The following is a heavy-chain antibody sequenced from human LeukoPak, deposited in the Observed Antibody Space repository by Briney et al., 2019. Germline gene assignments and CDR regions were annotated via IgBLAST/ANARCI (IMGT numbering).Heavy chain of an antibody. D-gene: IGHD2-15*01. CDR3: ARDTVVVAATFDY. J-gene: IGHJ4*02. CDR2: ISSSSSYI. V-gene: IGHV3-21*01. Sequence: GGSLRLSCAASGFTFSSYSMNWVRQAPGKGLEWVSSISSSSSYIYYADSVKGRFTISRDNAKNSLYLQMNSLRAEDTAVYYCARDTVVVAATFDYWGRGTLVTVSS. CDR1: GFTFSSYS.